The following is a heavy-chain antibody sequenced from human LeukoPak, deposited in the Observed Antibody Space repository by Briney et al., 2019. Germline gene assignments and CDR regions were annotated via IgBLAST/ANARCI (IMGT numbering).Heavy chain of an antibody. D-gene: IGHD3-10*01. Sequence: PGGSLRLSCAASGFTFSDYGMYWVRQAPGKGLEWVALISYDGGNKFYADSVRDRFTISRDNSKNTLFLQMNSLRIEDTAVYYCAKVFEVRGARRPKDYWGQGTLVIVSS. CDR3: AKVFEVRGARRPKDY. V-gene: IGHV3-30*18. CDR1: GFTFSDYG. J-gene: IGHJ4*02. CDR2: ISYDGGNK.